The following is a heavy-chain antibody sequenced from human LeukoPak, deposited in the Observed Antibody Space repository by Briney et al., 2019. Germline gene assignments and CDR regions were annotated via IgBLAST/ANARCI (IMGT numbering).Heavy chain of an antibody. CDR1: GFTFSTYE. Sequence: GGSLRLSCAAFGFTFSTYEMNWVRQAPGKGLEWVSYISSSSSTIYYADSVKGRYTISRDNAKNSLYLQMNSLRAEDTALYYCAREDPSYYFDYWGQGTLVTVSS. CDR2: ISSSSSTI. J-gene: IGHJ4*02. CDR3: AREDPSYYFDY. D-gene: IGHD7-27*01. V-gene: IGHV3-48*03.